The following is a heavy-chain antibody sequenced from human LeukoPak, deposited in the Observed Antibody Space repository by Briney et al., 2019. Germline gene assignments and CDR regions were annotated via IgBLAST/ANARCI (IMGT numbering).Heavy chain of an antibody. J-gene: IGHJ4*02. CDR1: GGSISSYY. D-gene: IGHD3-10*01. CDR3: ARTGTMVRGVIKRPHFDY. Sequence: SETLSLTCTVFGGSISSYYWSWIRQPPGKGLEWIGEINHSGSTNYNPSLKSRVTISVDTSKNQFSLKLSSVTAADTAVYYCARTGTMVRGVIKRPHFDYWGQGTLVTVSS. CDR2: INHSGST. V-gene: IGHV4-34*01.